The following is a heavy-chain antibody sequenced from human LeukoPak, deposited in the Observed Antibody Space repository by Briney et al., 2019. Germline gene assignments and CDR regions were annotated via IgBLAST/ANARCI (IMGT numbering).Heavy chain of an antibody. J-gene: IGHJ4*02. Sequence: PGGSLRLSCAASRFSFSNYWMHWVRQAPGKGLMWVSRVKSDGSNPSYADSVKGRFTISRDNAENTLYLQMNTLGAEDTAVYYCARDIVSGSGSLDYWGQGTLVTVSS. D-gene: IGHD3-10*01. CDR3: ARDIVSGSGSLDY. CDR2: VKSDGSNP. CDR1: RFSFSNYW. V-gene: IGHV3-74*01.